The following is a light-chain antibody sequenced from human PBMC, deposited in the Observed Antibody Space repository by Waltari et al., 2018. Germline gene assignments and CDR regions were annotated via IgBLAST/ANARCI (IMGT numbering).Light chain of an antibody. Sequence: DIQMTQSPSSLSASVGDTVTLTCRASQDIGNDLNWFQQKPGRAPKILIHAASTLEPGTPRRFSARGSGTVFTLAITSLQPEDFAVYFCLQHNTSPFTFGPGTRLDIK. V-gene: IGKV1-17*01. CDR1: QDIGND. CDR3: LQHNTSPFT. CDR2: AAS. J-gene: IGKJ3*01.